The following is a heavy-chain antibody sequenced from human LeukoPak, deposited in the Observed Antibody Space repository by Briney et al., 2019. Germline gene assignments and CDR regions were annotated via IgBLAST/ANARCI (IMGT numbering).Heavy chain of an antibody. D-gene: IGHD3-22*01. CDR3: ARARYDTSGYPHFDY. CDR1: GFTVSGIY. Sequence: PGGSLRLSCAASGFTVSGIYMSWVRQAPGKGLEWVSVIYSGGSTHYPDSVKGRFTISRDKSKNTVYLQMNALRAEDTAVYYCARARYDTSGYPHFDYWGQGTLVTVSS. J-gene: IGHJ4*02. V-gene: IGHV3-66*01. CDR2: IYSGGST.